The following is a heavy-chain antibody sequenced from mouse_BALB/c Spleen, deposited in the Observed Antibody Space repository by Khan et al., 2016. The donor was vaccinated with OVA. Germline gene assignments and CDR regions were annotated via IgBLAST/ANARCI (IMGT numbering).Heavy chain of an antibody. J-gene: IGHJ3*01. V-gene: IGHV1S132*01. D-gene: IGHD2-1*01. Sequence: VQLQQSGAELVKPGASVKLSCKTSGYTFTSYWIQWVKQRPGQGLGWIGQIFPGTGTTYSNENFKAKATLTVDTSSSTAYMHLSSLTSEDSAVYVCARGYFGNYEVAYWGEGTLVTVSA. CDR3: ARGYFGNYEVAY. CDR2: IFPGTGTT. CDR1: GYTFTSYW.